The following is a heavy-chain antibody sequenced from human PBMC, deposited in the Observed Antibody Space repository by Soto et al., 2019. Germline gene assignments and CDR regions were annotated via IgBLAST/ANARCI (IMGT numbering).Heavy chain of an antibody. CDR3: ERGVVTAILDY. D-gene: IGHD2-21*02. Sequence: QVQLQQWGAGLLKPSETLSLTCAVYGGSFSGYYWSWIRQPPGKGLEWIGEINHSGSTNYNPSLKSRVTISVDTSKNQFSLKLSSVTAADTAVYYCERGVVTAILDYWGQGTLVTVSS. CDR2: INHSGST. CDR1: GGSFSGYY. J-gene: IGHJ4*02. V-gene: IGHV4-34*01.